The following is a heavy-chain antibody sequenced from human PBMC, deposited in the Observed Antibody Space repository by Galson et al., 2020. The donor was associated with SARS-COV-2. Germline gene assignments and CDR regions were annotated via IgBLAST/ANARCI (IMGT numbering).Heavy chain of an antibody. CDR3: ARSYSGSYWGCLGY. J-gene: IGHJ4*02. CDR2: ISYDGSNK. CDR1: GFTFSSYA. V-gene: IGHV3-30-3*01. Sequence: GESLKISCAASGFTFSSYAMHWVRQAPGKGLEWVAVISYDGSNKYYADSVKGRFTISRDNSKNTLYLQMNSLRAEDTAVYYCARSYSGSYWGCLGYWGQGTLVTVSS. D-gene: IGHD1-26*01.